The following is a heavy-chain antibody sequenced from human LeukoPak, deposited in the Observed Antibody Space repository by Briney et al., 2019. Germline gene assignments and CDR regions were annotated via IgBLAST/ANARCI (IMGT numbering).Heavy chain of an antibody. CDR3: APVSISLSGVVTAHFDS. J-gene: IGHJ4*02. CDR1: GGSFSGSY. V-gene: IGHV4-34*01. Sequence: PSETLSLTCGVSGGSFSGSYWGWIRQPPGKGLEWIGEINLSGSTNYNSSLTSRVTISLDTSKNQFSLNLRSVTTADTAVYYCAPVSISLSGVVTAHFDSWGQGTLVAVSS. CDR2: INLSGST. D-gene: IGHD3-3*01.